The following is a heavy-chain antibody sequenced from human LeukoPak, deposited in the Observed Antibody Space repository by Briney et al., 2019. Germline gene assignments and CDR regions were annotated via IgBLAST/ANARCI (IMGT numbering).Heavy chain of an antibody. CDR2: IKNSGNT. CDR3: ARDVGCSYGLYYYYYMDV. V-gene: IGHV4-4*07. J-gene: IGHJ6*03. CDR1: GGSISTYY. Sequence: NPSETLSLTCSVSGGSISTYYWSWIRQPAGKGLEWIGRIKNSGNTNYNPSLESRVTLSLDTSKNQFSLKLSSVTAADTALYYCARDVGCSYGLYYYYYMDVWGKGTTVTVSS. D-gene: IGHD5-18*01.